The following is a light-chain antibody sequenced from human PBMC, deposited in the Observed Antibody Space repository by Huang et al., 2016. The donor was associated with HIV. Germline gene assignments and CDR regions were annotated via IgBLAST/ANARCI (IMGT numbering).Light chain of an antibody. J-gene: IGKJ4*01. V-gene: IGKV1-27*01. CDR3: QKYDSAPLT. CDR1: QGISNS. CDR2: AAS. Sequence: DIQMTQSPSSLSASVGDRVTITCRASQGISNSLAWYQQKPGKVPRLLIYAASTLQSGVPSRFSGSRSGRDFRLTIGSLQPEDVATYYCQKYDSAPLTFGGGTKVEI.